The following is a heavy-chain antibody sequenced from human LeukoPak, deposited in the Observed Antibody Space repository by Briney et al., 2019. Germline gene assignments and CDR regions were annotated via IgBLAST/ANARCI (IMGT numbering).Heavy chain of an antibody. V-gene: IGHV6-1*01. D-gene: IGHD6-19*01. CDR1: GDSVSSNSAA. CDR2: TYYRSKWYN. J-gene: IGHJ4*02. Sequence: SQTLSLTCAISGDSVSSNSAAGHWIRQSPSRGLEWMGRTYYRSKWYNGYAVSVKSRITINPDTSKNQFSLQLNSVTPEDTAVYYCARSEQWLDNWGQGTLVTVSS. CDR3: ARSEQWLDN.